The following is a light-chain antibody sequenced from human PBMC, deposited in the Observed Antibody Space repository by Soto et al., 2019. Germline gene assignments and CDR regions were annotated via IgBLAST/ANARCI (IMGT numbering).Light chain of an antibody. J-gene: IGLJ2*01. CDR3: AAWDDNLNSLV. CDR1: SSNIGSNF. CDR2: RSS. Sequence: QSVLTQPPSASGTPGQRVIISCSGSSSNIGSNFVYRYQQFPGTAPKLLIYRSSQRPSGVPDRFSGSKSGTSVSLAISGLRSEDEANYYCAAWDDNLNSLVFGGGTKLTVL. V-gene: IGLV1-47*01.